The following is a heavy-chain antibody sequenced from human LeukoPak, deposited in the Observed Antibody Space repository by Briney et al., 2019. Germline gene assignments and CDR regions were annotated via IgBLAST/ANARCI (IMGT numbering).Heavy chain of an antibody. CDR2: INHSGST. CDR1: GGSFSGYY. V-gene: IGHV4-34*01. Sequence: SETLSLTCAVYGGSFSGYYWSWIRQPPGKGLEWIGEINHSGSTNYNPSLKSRVTISVDTSKNQFSLKLTSVTAADTAVYYRARGPIRNRGMDVWGQGTTVTVSS. D-gene: IGHD2/OR15-2a*01. J-gene: IGHJ6*02. CDR3: ARGPIRNRGMDV.